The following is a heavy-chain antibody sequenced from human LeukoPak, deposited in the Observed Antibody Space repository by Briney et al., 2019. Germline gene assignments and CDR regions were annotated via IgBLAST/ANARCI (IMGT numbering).Heavy chain of an antibody. J-gene: IGHJ4*02. CDR1: GDTASSNTAA. V-gene: IGHV6-1*01. CDR3: ARDRVGMGY. CDR2: TYYRSTWLN. D-gene: IGHD1-26*01. Sequence: SQTPSHTLAISGDTASSNTAAYNWLRLSPTRGLEWLGRTYYRSTWLNDDAPSVRGLITVSPDTSKNQFSLQLNSVTPEDTAVYYCARDRVGMGYWGQGTPVTVSS.